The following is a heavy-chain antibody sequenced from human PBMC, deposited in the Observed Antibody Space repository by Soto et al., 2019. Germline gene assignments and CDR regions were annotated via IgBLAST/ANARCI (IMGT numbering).Heavy chain of an antibody. CDR3: AKDSGYNYGYFRWFDP. V-gene: IGHV4-59*01. D-gene: IGHD5-18*01. CDR2: IFYSGST. J-gene: IGHJ5*02. CDR1: GGSISNYY. Sequence: ETLSLTFTVSGGSISNYYWSWIRHPPGRVLEWIGHIFYSGSTNYNPALKSRVTISVDTSKSQFSLKLSSVTAADTAVYYCAKDSGYNYGYFRWFDPWGQGTLVTVSS.